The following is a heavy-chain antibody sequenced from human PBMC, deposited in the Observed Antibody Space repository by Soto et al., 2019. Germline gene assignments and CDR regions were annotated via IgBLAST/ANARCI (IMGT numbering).Heavy chain of an antibody. CDR2: IIPILGIA. J-gene: IGHJ4*02. V-gene: IGHV1-69*08. CDR3: AREDCSSTSCPLDY. D-gene: IGHD2-2*01. Sequence: QVQLVQSGAEVKKPGSSVKVSCKASGGTFSSYTISWVRQAPGPGLEWMGRIIPILGIANYAQKFQGRVTITADKSTSTAYMELSSLRSEDTAVYYCAREDCSSTSCPLDYWGQGTLVTVSS. CDR1: GGTFSSYT.